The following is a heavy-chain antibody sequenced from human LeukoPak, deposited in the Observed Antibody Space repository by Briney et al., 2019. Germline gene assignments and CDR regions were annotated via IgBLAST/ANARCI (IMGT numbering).Heavy chain of an antibody. Sequence: GGSLRLSCAASGFTFSAYSMNWVRQAPGKGLEWISYISSDSNIIYYADSVKGRFTISRDNSENALYLQMNSLRADDTAVYYCAKDRITIFGVVMDQWGQGTLVTVSS. J-gene: IGHJ4*02. CDR1: GFTFSAYS. CDR3: AKDRITIFGVVMDQ. CDR2: ISSDSNII. D-gene: IGHD3-3*01. V-gene: IGHV3-48*01.